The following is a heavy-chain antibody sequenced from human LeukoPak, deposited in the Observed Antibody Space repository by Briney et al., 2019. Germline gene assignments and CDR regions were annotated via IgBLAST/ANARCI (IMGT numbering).Heavy chain of an antibody. D-gene: IGHD6-19*01. V-gene: IGHV3-53*01. CDR1: GFTVSSNY. CDR3: ARLYSSGWLSAFDI. Sequence: PGGSLRLSCAASGFTVSSNYMSWVRQAPGKGLEWVSVIYSGGSTYYADSVKGRFTISRDNSKNTLYLQMNSLRAEDTAVYYCARLYSSGWLSAFDIWGQGTMVTVSS. J-gene: IGHJ3*02. CDR2: IYSGGST.